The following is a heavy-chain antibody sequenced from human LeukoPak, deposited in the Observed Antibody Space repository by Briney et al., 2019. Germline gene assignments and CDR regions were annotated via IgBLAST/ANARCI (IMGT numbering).Heavy chain of an antibody. CDR1: GFTFSSYS. V-gene: IGHV3-21*01. J-gene: IGHJ4*02. CDR2: ISSGSSYI. CDR3: ASSRAPYGGYDFDY. Sequence: GGSLRLSCAASGFTFSSYSMNWVRQAPGKGLEWVSSISSGSSYIYYADSVKGRFTISRDNAKNSLYLQMNSLRAEDTAVYYCASSRAPYGGYDFDYWGQGTLVTVSS. D-gene: IGHD5-12*01.